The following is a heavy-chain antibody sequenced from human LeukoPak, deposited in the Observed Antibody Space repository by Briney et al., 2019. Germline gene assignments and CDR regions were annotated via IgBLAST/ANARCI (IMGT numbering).Heavy chain of an antibody. V-gene: IGHV3-30*04. CDR3: ARGRRAAGIIRGMDV. CDR1: GFTFSTYA. Sequence: GGPLRLSCAASGFTFSTYAMNWVRQAPGKGLEWVAVISYDGSNKYYADSVKGRFTISRDNSKNTLYLQMNSLRAEDTAVYYCARGRRAAGIIRGMDVWGQGTTVTVSS. D-gene: IGHD6-13*01. CDR2: ISYDGSNK. J-gene: IGHJ6*02.